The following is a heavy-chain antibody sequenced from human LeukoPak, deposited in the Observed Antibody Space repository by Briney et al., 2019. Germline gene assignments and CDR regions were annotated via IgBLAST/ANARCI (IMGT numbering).Heavy chain of an antibody. CDR3: ARGRRYSSSWYDYYYYMDV. J-gene: IGHJ6*03. V-gene: IGHV4-34*01. D-gene: IGHD6-13*01. CDR2: INHSGST. Sequence: GSLRLSCAASGFTFDDYGMSWVRQAPGKGLEWIGEINHSGSTNYNPSLKSRVTISVDTSKNQFSLKLSSVTAADTAVYYCARGRRYSSSWYDYYYYMDVWGKGTTVTVSS. CDR1: GFTFDDYG.